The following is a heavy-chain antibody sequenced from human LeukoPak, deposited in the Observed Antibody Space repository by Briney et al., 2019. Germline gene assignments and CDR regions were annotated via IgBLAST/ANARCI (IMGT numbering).Heavy chain of an antibody. J-gene: IGHJ4*02. V-gene: IGHV4-34*01. Sequence: SETRSLTYTDSGGAVRGCYWTWIRQPPGKGLEWIGEINHSGSANYNPSLMSRVTISLDTSKNHFSLNLSSVTAADTAVYYCARGQGTVTTHWGQGTLVTVSS. CDR1: GGAVRGCY. CDR3: ARGQGTVTTH. CDR2: INHSGSA. D-gene: IGHD4-11*01.